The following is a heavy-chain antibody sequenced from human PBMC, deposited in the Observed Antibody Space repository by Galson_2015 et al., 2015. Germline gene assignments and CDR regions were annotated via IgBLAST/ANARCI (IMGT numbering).Heavy chain of an antibody. J-gene: IGHJ4*02. CDR3: ARVNIYYGSGSLFLIDY. Sequence: PLSLTCPVSGGSISSGSYYWSWIRQPAGKGLEWIGRIYTSGSTNYNPSLKSRVTISVDTSKNQFSLKLSSVTAADTAVYYCARVNIYYGSGSLFLIDYWGQGTLVTVTS. CDR1: GGSISSGSYY. V-gene: IGHV4-61*02. D-gene: IGHD3-10*01. CDR2: IYTSGST.